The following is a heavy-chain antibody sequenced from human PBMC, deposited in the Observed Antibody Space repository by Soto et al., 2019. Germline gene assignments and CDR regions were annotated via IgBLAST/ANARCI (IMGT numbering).Heavy chain of an antibody. D-gene: IGHD2-15*01. J-gene: IGHJ3*02. Sequence: ASVKVSCKASGYTFTNYYMHWVRQAPGQGLEWMGIINPSGGSTSYAQKFQGRVTMTRDTSTSTVYMELSSLRSEDTAVYYCAIDRYCSGGSCHDAFDIWGQGTMVTVSS. CDR1: GYTFTNYY. CDR3: AIDRYCSGGSCHDAFDI. CDR2: INPSGGST. V-gene: IGHV1-46*03.